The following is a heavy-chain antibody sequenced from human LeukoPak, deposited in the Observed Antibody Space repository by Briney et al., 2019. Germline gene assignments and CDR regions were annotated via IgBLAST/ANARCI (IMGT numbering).Heavy chain of an antibody. CDR1: GFTFSSYS. J-gene: IGHJ4*02. CDR2: ISSSSSYI. CDR3: ARDGNYYGSGRNMGYFDY. V-gene: IGHV3-21*01. D-gene: IGHD3-10*01. Sequence: GESLRLSCAASGFTFSSYSMNWVRQAPGKGLEWVSFISSSSSYIYYADSVKGRFTISRDNAKNSLYLQMNSLRAEDTAVYYCARDGNYYGSGRNMGYFDYWGQGTLVTVSS.